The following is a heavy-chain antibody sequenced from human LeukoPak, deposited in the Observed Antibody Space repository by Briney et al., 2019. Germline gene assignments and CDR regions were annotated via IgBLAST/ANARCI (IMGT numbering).Heavy chain of an antibody. CDR2: INTDGSST. CDR3: ARKYYDSSGYLYFDY. J-gene: IGHJ4*02. CDR1: GFTFSTYW. V-gene: IGHV3-74*01. Sequence: PGGSLRLSCAASGFTFSTYWMHWVRQAPGKGLVWVSRINTDGSSTTYADSVKGRFTISRDNAKNSLYLQMNSLRAEDTAVYYCARKYYDSSGYLYFDYWGQGTLVTVSS. D-gene: IGHD3-22*01.